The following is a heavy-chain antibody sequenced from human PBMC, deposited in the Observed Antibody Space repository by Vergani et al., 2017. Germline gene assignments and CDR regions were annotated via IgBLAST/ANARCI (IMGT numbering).Heavy chain of an antibody. J-gene: IGHJ4*02. Sequence: EVQLLESGGGLVQPGGSLRLSCAASGFTFSSSAMSWVRQAPGKGLEWVSAIIGSGGSTYYEDSVKGRFTISRDNSKNTLYLQMNSLRAEDTAVYYCAKYRNWNDGYVDYWGQGTLVTVSS. CDR3: AKYRNWNDGYVDY. CDR1: GFTFSSSA. CDR2: IIGSGGST. V-gene: IGHV3-23*01. D-gene: IGHD1-1*01.